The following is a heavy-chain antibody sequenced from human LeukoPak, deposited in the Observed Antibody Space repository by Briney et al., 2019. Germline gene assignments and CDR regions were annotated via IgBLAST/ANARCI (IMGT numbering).Heavy chain of an antibody. CDR2: INPNCGGT. J-gene: IGHJ4*01. D-gene: IGHD1-26*01. V-gene: IGHV1-2*02. CDR3: ARDYPIVGAFDY. Sequence: ASVKVSCKASGYTFTGYYIHWVRQAPGQGLEWMGWINPNCGGTNYAQKFQGRVTMTRDTSISTAYMELSRLRSDDTAVYYCARDYPIVGAFDYWGHGTPVTVSS. CDR1: GYTFTGYY.